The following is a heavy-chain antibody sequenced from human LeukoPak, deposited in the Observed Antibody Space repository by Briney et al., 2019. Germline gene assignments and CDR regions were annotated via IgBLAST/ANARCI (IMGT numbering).Heavy chain of an antibody. CDR2: IYYSGST. J-gene: IGHJ6*03. CDR1: GGSISSSSYY. CDR3: ARHRAYYYYMDV. V-gene: IGHV4-39*01. Sequence: SQTLSLTCTVSGGSISSSSYYWGWIRQPPGRGLEWIGSIYYSGSTYYNPSLKSRVTISADTSKNQFSLKLSSVTAADTAVYYCARHRAYYYYMDVWGKGTTVTVSS.